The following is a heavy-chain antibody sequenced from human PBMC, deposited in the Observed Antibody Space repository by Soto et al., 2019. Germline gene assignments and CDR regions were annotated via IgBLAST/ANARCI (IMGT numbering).Heavy chain of an antibody. Sequence: GSLRLSCAASGFTFSSYAMSWVRQAPGKGLEWVSAISGSGGSTYYADSVKGRFTISRDNSKNTLYLQMNSLRAEDTAVYYCAKVSGSGSYSQDYFDYWGQGTLVTVSS. CDR1: GFTFSSYA. CDR3: AKVSGSGSYSQDYFDY. V-gene: IGHV3-23*01. J-gene: IGHJ4*02. CDR2: ISGSGGST. D-gene: IGHD3-10*01.